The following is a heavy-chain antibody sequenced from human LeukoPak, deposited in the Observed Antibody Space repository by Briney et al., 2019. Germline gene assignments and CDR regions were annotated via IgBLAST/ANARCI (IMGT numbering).Heavy chain of an antibody. CDR2: MYYSGSS. Sequence: SETLSLTCTVSGGSISNYYWSWIRQPPGKGLEWIGYMYYSGSSKYNPSLKSRVTISVDTSNNQFSLKLSSVTAADTAVYYCARVPRATSYYYYYYMDVWGKGTTVTVSS. J-gene: IGHJ6*03. D-gene: IGHD5-12*01. V-gene: IGHV4-59*08. CDR1: GGSISNYY. CDR3: ARVPRATSYYYYYYMDV.